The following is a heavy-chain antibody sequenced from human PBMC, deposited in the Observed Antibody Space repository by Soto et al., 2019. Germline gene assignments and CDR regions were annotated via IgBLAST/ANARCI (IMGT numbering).Heavy chain of an antibody. CDR3: ARAYYDFWSGSEFAYYYHSMDV. CDR2: IIPIFGTA. Sequence: GASVKPTSKASGGAFSSYALSSLRHAPGQGLEWMGGIIPIFGTANYAQKFQGRVTITADKSTSTAYMELSSLRSEDTAVYYCARAYYDFWSGSEFAYYYHSMDVWVQGNTVTGTS. CDR1: GGAFSSYA. J-gene: IGHJ6*02. D-gene: IGHD3-3*01. V-gene: IGHV1-69*06.